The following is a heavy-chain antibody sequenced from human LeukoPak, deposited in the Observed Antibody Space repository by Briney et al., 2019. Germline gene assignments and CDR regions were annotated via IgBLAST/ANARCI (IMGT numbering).Heavy chain of an antibody. CDR1: GHMFTDYY. CDR3: ARDSKVTGTSFDS. V-gene: IGHV1-2*02. D-gene: IGHD6-19*01. CDR2: MNVDSGGT. J-gene: IGHJ4*02. Sequence: ASVKVSCKASGHMFTDYYMHWVRRAPGQGLEWMGWMNVDSGGTKYAQKFQGRVTMTRDTSISTAFMDLTRLRSDDTAVYYCARDSKVTGTSFDSWGQGTLVTVSS.